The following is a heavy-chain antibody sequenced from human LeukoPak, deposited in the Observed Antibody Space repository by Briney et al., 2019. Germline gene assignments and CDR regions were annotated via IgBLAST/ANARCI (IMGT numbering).Heavy chain of an antibody. CDR1: DGSFSGYY. CDR3: ARRPRGVIIKTWFDS. Sequence: SETLSLTRAVYDGSFSGYYCSWIRQPPGKGVEWIGEFNHSGSANYNPSLKSRVTILLDTSKNQFSLNLSSVTTADTAVYYCARRPRGVIIKTWFDSWGQGTLVTVSS. D-gene: IGHD3-10*01. CDR2: FNHSGSA. J-gene: IGHJ5*01. V-gene: IGHV4-34*01.